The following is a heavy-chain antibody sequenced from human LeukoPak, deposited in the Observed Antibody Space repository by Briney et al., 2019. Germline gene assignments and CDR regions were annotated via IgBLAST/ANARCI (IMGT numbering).Heavy chain of an antibody. J-gene: IGHJ5*02. CDR2: INHSGST. CDR3: ARVVSGYSSSWYRGFDP. V-gene: IGHV4-34*01. Sequence: SETLSLTCAVSGGSFSGYYWSWIRQPPGKGLEWIGEINHSGSTNYNPSLKSRVTISVDTSKNQFSLKLSSVTAADTAVYYCARVVSGYSSSWYRGFDPWGQGTLVTVSS. D-gene: IGHD6-13*01. CDR1: GGSFSGYY.